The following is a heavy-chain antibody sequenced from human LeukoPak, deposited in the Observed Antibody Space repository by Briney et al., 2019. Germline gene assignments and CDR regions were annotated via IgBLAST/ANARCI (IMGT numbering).Heavy chain of an antibody. Sequence: NASETLSLTCTVSGGSISSSSYYWGWIRQPPGKGLDWIGSIYYSGSTYYNPSLKSRVTISVDTSKNQFSLKLSSVTAADTAVYYCARDLRPGLPIDYWGQGTLVTVSS. CDR3: ARDLRPGLPIDY. CDR2: IYYSGST. CDR1: GGSISSSSYY. D-gene: IGHD2-2*01. J-gene: IGHJ4*02. V-gene: IGHV4-39*07.